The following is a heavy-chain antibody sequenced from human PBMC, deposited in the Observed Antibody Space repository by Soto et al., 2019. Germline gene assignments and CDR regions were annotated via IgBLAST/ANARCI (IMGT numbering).Heavy chain of an antibody. V-gene: IGHV1-58*01. CDR1: GFTLTSAD. CDR3: AADWSNRPFDF. CDR2: IVGGSGST. Sequence: QMQLVQSGPEVKKPGTSVKVSCKASGFTLTSADVQWVRQTRGQRLEWIGWIVGGSGSTNYAQQFQGRLAITRDMSTSTVYMELISLRSEDTAVYYCAADWSNRPFDFWGQGTLVTVSS. J-gene: IGHJ4*02. D-gene: IGHD3-3*01.